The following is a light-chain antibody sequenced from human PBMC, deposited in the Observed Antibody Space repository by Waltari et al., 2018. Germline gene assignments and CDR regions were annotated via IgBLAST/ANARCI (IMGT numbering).Light chain of an antibody. CDR3: TSHAGTNSV. Sequence: QSALTQLPSASGSPGQSVTMSCTGTSSAVGGDNYVSWYQQHPGKAPKLLIYQVSKRPSGVPDRFSGSKSGNTASLTVSGLQAEDEAEYFCTSHAGTNSVFGGGTKLTVL. CDR1: SSAVGGDNY. J-gene: IGLJ3*02. V-gene: IGLV2-8*01. CDR2: QVS.